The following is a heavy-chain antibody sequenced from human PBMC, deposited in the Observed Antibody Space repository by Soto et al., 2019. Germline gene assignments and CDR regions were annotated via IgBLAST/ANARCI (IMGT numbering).Heavy chain of an antibody. CDR3: ARDGLRFLEWLLQDYYYYGMDV. CDR1: GFTFSSYL. V-gene: IGHV3-7*01. D-gene: IGHD3-3*01. Sequence: GGSRRLSWAASGFTFSSYLMSWVGQAPGKGLGWVANIKQDGSEKYYVDSVKGRSTISRDNAKNSLYLQMNSLRAEDTAVYYCARDGLRFLEWLLQDYYYYGMDVWGQGTTVTVSS. CDR2: IKQDGSEK. J-gene: IGHJ6*02.